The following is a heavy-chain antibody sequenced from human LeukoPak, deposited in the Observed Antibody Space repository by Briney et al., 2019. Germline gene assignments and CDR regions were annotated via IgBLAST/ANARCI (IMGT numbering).Heavy chain of an antibody. D-gene: IGHD6-19*01. CDR1: GYTFTSYG. J-gene: IGHJ4*02. V-gene: IGHV1-2*02. CDR3: ARDVRYSSGWYLTY. Sequence: ASVKVSCKASGYTFTSYGISWVRQAPGQGLEWMGWINPNSGGTNYAQKFQGRVTMTRDTSISTAYMELSRLRSDDTAVYYCARDVRYSSGWYLTYWGQGTLVTVSS. CDR2: INPNSGGT.